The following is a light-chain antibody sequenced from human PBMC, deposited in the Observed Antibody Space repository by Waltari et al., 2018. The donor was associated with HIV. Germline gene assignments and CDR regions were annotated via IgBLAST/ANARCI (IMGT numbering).Light chain of an antibody. Sequence: QSVLTQPASVSGSPGQSITIPCTGTSSEVGAYNYASWYQQHPGKAPKLMIYDVSNRPSGGSNRFSGSKAGNTAYLTISELQAEDEADYYCSSYTSSSTWLFGGGTKLPVL. V-gene: IGLV2-14*01. CDR1: SSEVGAYNY. CDR2: DVS. J-gene: IGLJ3*02. CDR3: SSYTSSSTWL.